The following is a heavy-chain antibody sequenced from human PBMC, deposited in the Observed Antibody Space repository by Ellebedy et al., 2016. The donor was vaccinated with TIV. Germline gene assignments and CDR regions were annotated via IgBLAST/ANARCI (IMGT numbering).Heavy chain of an antibody. V-gene: IGHV4-59*01. CDR2: IYYSGNT. Sequence: MPSETLSLTCTVSGGSITNYSWSWIRQPPGMGLEWIGYIYYSGNTNYNPSLKTRVSISMDTSKNQFSLKLTSVTAADTAVYYCVGAQGRYFGWLSDEPFDIWGQGTTVTVSS. CDR3: VGAQGRYFGWLSDEPFDI. D-gene: IGHD3-9*01. J-gene: IGHJ3*02. CDR1: GGSITNYS.